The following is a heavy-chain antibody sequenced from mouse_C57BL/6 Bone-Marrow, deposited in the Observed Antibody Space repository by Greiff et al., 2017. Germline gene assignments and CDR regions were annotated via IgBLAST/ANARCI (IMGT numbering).Heavy chain of an antibody. Sequence: QVQLQQSGPGLVAPSQRLSITCTVSGFSLTSYGVRWVRQPPGKGLEWLGVIWGDGSTNYNSAFISRLSISKDNSKSQVFLKLNSLQTDYTATYYCGKHGDYHCGANWGQGTPLPVSS. CDR1: GFSLTSYG. CDR2: IWGDGST. J-gene: IGHJ2*01. D-gene: IGHD6-1*01. CDR3: GKHGDYHCGAN. V-gene: IGHV2-3*01.